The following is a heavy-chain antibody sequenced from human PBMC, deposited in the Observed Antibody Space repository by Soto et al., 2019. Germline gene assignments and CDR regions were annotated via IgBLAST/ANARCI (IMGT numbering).Heavy chain of an antibody. CDR1: GFTFSSYA. V-gene: IGHV3-30-3*01. Sequence: QVQLVESGGGVVQPGRSLRLSCAASGFTFSSYAMHWVRQAPGKGLEWVAVISYDGSNKYYADSVKGRFTISRDNSKNTLYLQMNSLRAEDTAVYYCARDERGVVVAATLDYWGQGTLVTVSS. CDR3: ARDERGVVVAATLDY. CDR2: ISYDGSNK. J-gene: IGHJ4*02. D-gene: IGHD2-15*01.